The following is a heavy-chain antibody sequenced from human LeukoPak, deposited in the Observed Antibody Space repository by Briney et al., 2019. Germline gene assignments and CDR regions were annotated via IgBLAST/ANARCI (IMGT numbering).Heavy chain of an antibody. V-gene: IGHV3-30*18. CDR3: AKSSGWFDP. Sequence: GGSLRLSCEASGFIFSYYGMHWVRQAPGKGLEWVAFMSYDGSNKYYTDSVKGRFTISRDNSKNTLYLQMNSLRAEDTAVYYCAKSSGWFDPWGQGTLVTVSS. CDR1: GFIFSYYG. CDR2: MSYDGSNK. J-gene: IGHJ5*02. D-gene: IGHD3-10*01.